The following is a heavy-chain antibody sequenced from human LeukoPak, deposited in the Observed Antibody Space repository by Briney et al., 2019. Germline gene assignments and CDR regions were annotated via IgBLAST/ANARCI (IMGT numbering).Heavy chain of an antibody. CDR2: ISSTSSYI. CDR3: ARDAVTQPRSDISGYYPPYHFGY. Sequence: GGSLRLSCAASGFTFSSYSINWVRQAPGKGLEWVSSISSTSSYIYYADSVRGRFTISRDNAENSLYLQMNSLRAEDTAVYYCARDAVTQPRSDISGYYPPYHFGYWGQGTLVTVSS. D-gene: IGHD3-22*01. CDR1: GFTFSSYS. V-gene: IGHV3-21*01. J-gene: IGHJ4*02.